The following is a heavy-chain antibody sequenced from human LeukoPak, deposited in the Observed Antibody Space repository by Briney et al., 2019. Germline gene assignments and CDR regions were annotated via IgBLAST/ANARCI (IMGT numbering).Heavy chain of an antibody. CDR2: IHPSGML. Sequence: SETLSLTCTVSGASFNSDDQYWNWLRQSPGKGLEWIGSIHPSGMLYNNPTLESRVTMSRDTSKNQFSLNLNSVTAADTSVYFCSRGLDSRKLGYWGQGILVTVSS. J-gene: IGHJ4*02. V-gene: IGHV4-31*03. CDR3: SRGLDSRKLGY. D-gene: IGHD3-22*01. CDR1: GASFNSDDQY.